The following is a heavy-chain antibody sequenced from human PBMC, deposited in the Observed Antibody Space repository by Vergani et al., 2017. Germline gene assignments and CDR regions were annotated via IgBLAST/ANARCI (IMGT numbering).Heavy chain of an antibody. CDR3: AKDGRENSEYVYFDY. V-gene: IGHV3-30*02. CDR2: IGYDGRIK. Sequence: QVQLVETGGGVVQPGGSLRLYCATSGFSFNTYGAHWVRQAPGKGLEWVAFIGYDGRIKYNVDSVKGRFTISRDTSKKTLSLQMRSLRADDTAVYYCAKDGRENSEYVYFDYWGQGTLVTVSS. J-gene: IGHJ4*02. D-gene: IGHD3-16*01. CDR1: GFSFNTYG.